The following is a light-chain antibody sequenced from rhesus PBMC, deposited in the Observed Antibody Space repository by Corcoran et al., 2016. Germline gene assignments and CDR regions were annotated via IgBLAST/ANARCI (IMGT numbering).Light chain of an antibody. CDR2: AAA. V-gene: IGKV1-25*01. J-gene: IGKJ3*01. CDR3: QQHNSYPLT. Sequence: DIQMTQSPSSLSASVGDTVTITCRASQSISSYLAWYQQKPGKAPKLLTYAAATLQSGVPSRFSGSGSGTDFTLTISSLTPEDFATYYCQQHNSYPLTFGPGTKLDIK. CDR1: QSISSY.